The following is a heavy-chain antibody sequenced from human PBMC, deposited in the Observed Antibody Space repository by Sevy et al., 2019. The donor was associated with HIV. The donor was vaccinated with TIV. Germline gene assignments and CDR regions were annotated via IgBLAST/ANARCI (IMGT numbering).Heavy chain of an antibody. D-gene: IGHD6-19*01. CDR1: GFNFSNYV. CDR3: ARSILAVAGSYGMDV. J-gene: IGHJ6*02. CDR2: ISSYGNEA. Sequence: GGSLRLSCAASGFNFSNYVLHWVRQAPGKGLEWVTFISSYGNEADYVASVKGRFTISRDDSKNTLYLQMNSLRPEDTAVYYCARSILAVAGSYGMDVWGQGTTVTVSS. V-gene: IGHV3-30*03.